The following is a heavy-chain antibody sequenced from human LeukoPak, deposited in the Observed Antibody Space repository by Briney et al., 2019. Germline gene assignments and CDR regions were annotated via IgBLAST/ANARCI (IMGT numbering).Heavy chain of an antibody. Sequence: PGGFLRLSCAASGFTFRSYWMSWVRQVPGKGLQWVANIKEDGSKTYYVDSVKGRFTISRDNAKNSLCLEMNSLRADDTAVYYCARDYANIVDYWGQGTLVTVSS. CDR3: ARDYANIVDY. D-gene: IGHD3-16*01. J-gene: IGHJ4*02. CDR2: IKEDGSKT. CDR1: GFTFRSYW. V-gene: IGHV3-7*03.